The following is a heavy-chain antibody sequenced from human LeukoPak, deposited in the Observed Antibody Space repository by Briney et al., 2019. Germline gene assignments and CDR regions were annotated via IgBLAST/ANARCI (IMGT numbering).Heavy chain of an antibody. CDR2: ISHSGSP. CDR3: ARDPVVAATSIQFDWYFDL. D-gene: IGHD2-15*01. CDR1: GYSISSGYY. J-gene: IGHJ2*01. Sequence: SETLSLTCTVSGYSISSGYYWGWIRQPPGKGLEWIGSISHSGSPYYNPSLKSRVTISVHTSKNQFSLKLSSVTAADTAVYYCARDPVVAATSIQFDWYFDLWGRGTLVTVSS. V-gene: IGHV4-38-2*02.